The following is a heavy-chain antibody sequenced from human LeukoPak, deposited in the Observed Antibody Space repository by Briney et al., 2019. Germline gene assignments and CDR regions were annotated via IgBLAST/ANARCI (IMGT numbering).Heavy chain of an antibody. CDR1: GGSISSSSYY. J-gene: IGHJ5*02. CDR3: ASSGGWYGFDP. V-gene: IGHV4-39*07. Sequence: SETLSLTCTVSGGSISSSSYYWSWIRQPPGKGLEWIGEINHSGSTNYNPSLKSRVTISVDTSKNQFSLKLSSVTAADTAVYYCASSGGWYGFDPWGQGTLVTVSS. D-gene: IGHD6-19*01. CDR2: INHSGST.